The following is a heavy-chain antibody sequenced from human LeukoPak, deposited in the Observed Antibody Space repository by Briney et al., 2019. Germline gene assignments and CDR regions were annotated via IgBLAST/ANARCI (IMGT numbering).Heavy chain of an antibody. J-gene: IGHJ4*02. Sequence: SETLSLTCTVSSGSTNSYYWGWVRQPAGRGLEWIGRIYTTGKTDYNPSLKGRLTMSVDTSKRQFSLNLTSVTAADTAIYFCARHGYTASHYFLDFWSQGTLVTVSS. D-gene: IGHD3-16*01. CDR1: SGSTNSYY. CDR2: IYTTGKT. V-gene: IGHV4-4*07. CDR3: ARHGYTASHYFLDF.